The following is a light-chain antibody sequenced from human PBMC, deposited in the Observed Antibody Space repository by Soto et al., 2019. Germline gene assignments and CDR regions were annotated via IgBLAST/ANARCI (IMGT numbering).Light chain of an antibody. V-gene: IGLV1-47*01. CDR3: SVWDANLSAWV. CDR2: RNN. J-gene: IGLJ3*02. CDR1: SSNIGKNY. Sequence: QAVVTQPPSASGTPGQRVTISCSGSSSNIGKNYVYWYQQLPGTAPKLLIYRNNQRPSGVPDQFSGSKSGTSASLAISGLRSEDEADYYCSVWDANLSAWVFGGGTKVTVL.